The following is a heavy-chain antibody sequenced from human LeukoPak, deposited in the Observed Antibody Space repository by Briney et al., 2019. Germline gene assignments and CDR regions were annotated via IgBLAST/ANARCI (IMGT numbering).Heavy chain of an antibody. J-gene: IGHJ3*02. V-gene: IGHV1-69*02. CDR3: ARGDYGDYVWAFDI. CDR2: IIPILGIA. Sequence: SVKVSCKASGGTFSSYTISWVRQASGQGLEWMGRIIPILGIANYAQKFQGRVTITADKSTSTAYMELSSLRSEDTAVYYCARGDYGDYVWAFDIWGQGTMVTVSS. D-gene: IGHD4-17*01. CDR1: GGTFSSYT.